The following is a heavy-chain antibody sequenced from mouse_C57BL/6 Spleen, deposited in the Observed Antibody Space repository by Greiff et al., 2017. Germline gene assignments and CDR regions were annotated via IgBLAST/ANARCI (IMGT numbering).Heavy chain of an antibody. D-gene: IGHD2-4*01. CDR3: ARDGDDYDVYFDY. J-gene: IGHJ2*01. CDR1: GFTFSSYA. Sequence: EVQLQESGGGLVKPGGSLKLSCAASGFTFSSYAMSWVRQTPEKRLEWVATISDGGSYTYYPDNVKGRFTISRDNAKNNLYLQMSHLKSEDTAMYYCARDGDDYDVYFDYWGQGTTLTVSS. CDR2: ISDGGSYT. V-gene: IGHV5-4*01.